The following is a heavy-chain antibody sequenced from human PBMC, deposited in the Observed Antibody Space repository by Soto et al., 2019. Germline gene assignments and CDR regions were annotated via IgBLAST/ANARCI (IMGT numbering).Heavy chain of an antibody. V-gene: IGHV3-13*01. CDR3: ARDAGELPVVTVGVFVF. Sequence: GGSVRLSCAASGFTFISYDMHWVRQATGKGLEWVSAIGTAGDSTFYADSVKGRFTVSRDNSKKTLYLQLNSLRDEDTAVYYCARDAGELPVVTVGVFVFWGRGTLVTVSS. J-gene: IGHJ4*02. CDR1: GFTFISYD. D-gene: IGHD3-22*01. CDR2: IGTAGDST.